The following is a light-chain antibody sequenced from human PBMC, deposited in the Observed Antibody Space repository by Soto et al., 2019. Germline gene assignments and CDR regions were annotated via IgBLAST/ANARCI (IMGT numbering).Light chain of an antibody. V-gene: IGKV3-11*01. Sequence: EIVMTHSPSTLSWSPVERATLSCRASQSVSSNLAWYQQKPGQAPRLLIYDASKRATGIPARFSGSGFGTDYTLTISSLEPEDFAVYYCQQRSKWRTFGQGTKVDIK. CDR1: QSVSSN. J-gene: IGKJ1*01. CDR3: QQRSKWRT. CDR2: DAS.